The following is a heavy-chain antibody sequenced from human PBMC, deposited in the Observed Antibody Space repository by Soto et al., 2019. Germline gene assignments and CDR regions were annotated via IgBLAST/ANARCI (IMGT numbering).Heavy chain of an antibody. CDR3: ASHSSSRPYHFDY. CDR1: GGSISSGGYS. Sequence: TLSLTCAVSGGSISSGGYSWSWIRQPPGKGLEWTGYIYHSGSTYYNPSLKSRVTISVDRSKNQFSLKLSSVTAADTAVYYCASHSSSRPYHFDYWGQGTLVTVSS. CDR2: IYHSGST. D-gene: IGHD6-13*01. J-gene: IGHJ4*02. V-gene: IGHV4-30-2*01.